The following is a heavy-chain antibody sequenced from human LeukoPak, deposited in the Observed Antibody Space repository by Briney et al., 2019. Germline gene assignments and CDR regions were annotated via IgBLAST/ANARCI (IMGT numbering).Heavy chain of an antibody. D-gene: IGHD3-22*01. Sequence: PGRSLRLSCAASGFTFDDYTMHWVRQAPGKGLEWVSGINWNSGSIDYADSVKGRFTISRDKAKNSLYLQMNSLRAEDTALYYCAKGDSSTPKYYLGYWGQGTLVTVSS. V-gene: IGHV3-9*01. CDR1: GFTFDDYT. J-gene: IGHJ4*02. CDR3: AKGDSSTPKYYLGY. CDR2: INWNSGSI.